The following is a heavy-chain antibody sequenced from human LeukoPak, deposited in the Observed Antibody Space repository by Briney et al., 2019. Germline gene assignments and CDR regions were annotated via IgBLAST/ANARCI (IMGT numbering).Heavy chain of an antibody. CDR3: ARASIFGVVFYYMDV. CDR2: IVPAFRSA. J-gene: IGHJ6*03. V-gene: IGHV1-69*05. Sequence: GASVKASCKASGGTFSTYAISWVRQAPGQGLEWMGGIVPAFRSANYARTFQGRVAITTDESTKTAYLELSSLISEDTAVYYCARASIFGVVFYYMDVWGNGTSVTVSS. D-gene: IGHD3-3*01. CDR1: GGTFSTYA.